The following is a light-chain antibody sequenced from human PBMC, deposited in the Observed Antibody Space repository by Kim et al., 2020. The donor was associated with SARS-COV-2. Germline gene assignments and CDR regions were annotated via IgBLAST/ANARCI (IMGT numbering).Light chain of an antibody. CDR1: QNVNNY. CDR3: QHRKNWPVT. V-gene: IGKV3-11*01. J-gene: IGKJ4*01. CDR2: DVS. Sequence: LAPGERATLSCRTSQNVNNYLAWYQQKPGQPPRLLLYDVSNRATGIPARFSGTGSGTDFTLTISSLEPEDFAVYYCQHRKNWPVTFGGGTKVDIK.